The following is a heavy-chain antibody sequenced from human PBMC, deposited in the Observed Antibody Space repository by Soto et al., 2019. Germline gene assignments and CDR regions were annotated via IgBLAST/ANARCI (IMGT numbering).Heavy chain of an antibody. CDR2: IYTGGST. Sequence: EEQLVESGGGLIQPGGSLRLSCVGSGFSVINSYVSWVRQAPGQGLEWVSIIYTGGSTYYADSVKGRFTMSRDTSKNTVSLQMNSLRAEDTALYYCASGGLHGYTNGGLSYFHSWGQGTLVTVSS. CDR1: GFSVINSY. CDR3: ASGGLHGYTNGGLSYFHS. D-gene: IGHD5-18*01. J-gene: IGHJ4*02. V-gene: IGHV3-53*01.